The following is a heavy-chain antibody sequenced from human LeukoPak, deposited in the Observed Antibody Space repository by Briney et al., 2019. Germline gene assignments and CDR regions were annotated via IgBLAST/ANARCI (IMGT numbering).Heavy chain of an antibody. D-gene: IGHD6-13*01. CDR1: GYTFTGYY. Sequence: PGASVKVSCKASGYTFTGYYMHWVRQAPGQGLEWMGRIIPIFGTANYAQKFQGRVTITTDESTSTAYMELSSLRSEDTAVYYCARDLIAAGSPWFDPWGQGTLVTVSS. V-gene: IGHV1-69*05. CDR3: ARDLIAAGSPWFDP. CDR2: IIPIFGTA. J-gene: IGHJ5*02.